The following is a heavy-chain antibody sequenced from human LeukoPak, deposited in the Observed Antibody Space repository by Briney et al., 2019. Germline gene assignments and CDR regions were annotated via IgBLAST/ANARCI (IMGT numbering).Heavy chain of an antibody. J-gene: IGHJ6*03. D-gene: IGHD3-3*01. CDR2: ISAYNGNT. CDR3: ARDGGYDFWSGTKPSMGYYTDV. Sequence: ASVKVSCKASGYTFISYGISWVRQAPGQGLEWMGWISAYNGNTNYAQKLQGRVTMTTDTSTSTAYMELRSLRSDDTAVYYCARDGGYDFWSGTKPSMGYYTDVWAKGPRSPSP. CDR1: GYTFISYG. V-gene: IGHV1-18*01.